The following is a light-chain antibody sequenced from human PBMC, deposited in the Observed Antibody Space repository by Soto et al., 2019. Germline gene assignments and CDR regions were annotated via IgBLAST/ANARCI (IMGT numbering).Light chain of an antibody. CDR2: GAS. CDR1: QSISKS. J-gene: IGKJ1*01. Sequence: DFQVTQSPSSLSASVGDRVTITCRVSQSISKSLNWYQQKPGEAPELLIYGASKLQSGVPSRFSGSGSGTDFTLTISSLQPEASAVYYCQHFVNSLTWTFGQGTKLDIK. V-gene: IGKV1-39*01. CDR3: QHFVNSLTWT.